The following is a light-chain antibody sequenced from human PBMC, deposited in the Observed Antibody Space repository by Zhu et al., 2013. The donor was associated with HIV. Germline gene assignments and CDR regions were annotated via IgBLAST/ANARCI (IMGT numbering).Light chain of an antibody. CDR3: QAWDTTSVV. V-gene: IGLV3-1*01. Sequence: SYELTQPPSVSVSPGQIASITCSGDKLGDKYANWYQQRPGQSPVLVIYQDTKRPSGIPERFSGSNSGDTATLTISGTQAMDEADYYCQAWDTTSVVFGGGTKLTVL. CDR2: QDT. CDR1: KLGDKY. J-gene: IGLJ2*01.